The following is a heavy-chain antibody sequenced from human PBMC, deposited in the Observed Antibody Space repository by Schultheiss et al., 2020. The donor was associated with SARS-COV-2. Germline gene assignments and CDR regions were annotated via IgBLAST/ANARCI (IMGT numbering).Heavy chain of an antibody. CDR3: AREQAEYYDFWSGYYYYYYMDV. CDR1: GGSFSGYY. J-gene: IGHJ6*03. D-gene: IGHD3-3*01. CDR2: INHSGST. Sequence: SETLSLTCAVYGGSFSGYYWSWIRQPPGKGLEWIGEINHSGSTNYNPSLKSRVTISVDTSKNQFSLKLSSVTAADTAVYYCAREQAEYYDFWSGYYYYYYMDVWGKGTTVTVSS. V-gene: IGHV4-34*01.